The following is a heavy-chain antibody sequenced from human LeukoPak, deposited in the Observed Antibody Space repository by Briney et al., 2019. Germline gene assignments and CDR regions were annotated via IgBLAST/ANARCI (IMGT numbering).Heavy chain of an antibody. CDR3: ARHSREIGYPLDS. J-gene: IGHJ4*02. CDR2: ISSSGST. Sequence: SETLSLTCTVSGDSISPYFWSSIRQAPGKGLEWIAYISSSGSTNYNPSLNSRVTISVDTSKNQSSLRVTSVTAADTAIYYCARHSREIGYPLDSWGQGTLVTVSS. CDR1: GDSISPYF. D-gene: IGHD5-12*01. V-gene: IGHV4-59*08.